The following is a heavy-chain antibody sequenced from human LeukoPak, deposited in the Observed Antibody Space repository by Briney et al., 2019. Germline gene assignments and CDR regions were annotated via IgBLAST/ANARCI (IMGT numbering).Heavy chain of an antibody. CDR1: GYTFTGYY. CDR2: INPNSGGT. J-gene: IGHJ4*02. CDR3: ASGCSSTSCYEYYFDY. V-gene: IGHV1-2*02. Sequence: GASVKVSCKASGYTFTGYYMHWVRQAPGQGLEWMGWINPNSGGTNYAQKFQGRVTMTRDTSISTAYMELSRLRSDDTAVYYCASGCSSTSCYEYYFDYWGQGTLVTVSS. D-gene: IGHD2-2*01.